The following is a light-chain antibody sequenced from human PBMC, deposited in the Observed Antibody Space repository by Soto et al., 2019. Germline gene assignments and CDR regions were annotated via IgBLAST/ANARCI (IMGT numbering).Light chain of an antibody. CDR2: DVS. CDR3: TSYTSSSTFYV. CDR1: SSDVGGYNY. J-gene: IGLJ1*01. Sequence: QSVLTQPASVSGSPGQSITIYCTGTSSDVGGYNYVSWYQQHPGKAPKLMIYDVSNRPSGVSNRFSGSKAGNTASLTISGLQAEDEADSYFTSYTSSSTFYVFGTGTKLTVL. V-gene: IGLV2-14*01.